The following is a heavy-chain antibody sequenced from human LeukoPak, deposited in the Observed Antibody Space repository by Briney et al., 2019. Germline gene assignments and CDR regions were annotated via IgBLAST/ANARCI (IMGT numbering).Heavy chain of an antibody. CDR3: AKGYGDYSLPVYDAFDI. V-gene: IGHV3-23*01. CDR2: ISGSGGST. CDR1: GFTFSSYA. J-gene: IGHJ3*02. D-gene: IGHD4-17*01. Sequence: GGSLRLSCAASGFTFSSYAMSWVRQAPGKGLEWVTAISGSGGSTYYADSVKGRFTISRDNSKNTLYLQMNSLRAEDTAVYYCAKGYGDYSLPVYDAFDIWGQGTMVTVSS.